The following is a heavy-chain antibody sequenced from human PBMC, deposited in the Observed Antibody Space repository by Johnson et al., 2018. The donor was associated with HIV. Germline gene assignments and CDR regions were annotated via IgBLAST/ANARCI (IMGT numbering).Heavy chain of an antibody. D-gene: IGHD5-12*01. Sequence: VQLVESGGGLVKPGGSLRLSCAASGFTFSDYYMSWIRQDPGKGLEWVANIKQDGSEKYYVDSVKGRFTISRDNSKNTLYLHMNSRKTADTAVYYCCRGGGYSGAERGGRACDICGQGTMVTDSS. V-gene: IGHV3-7*03. CDR2: IKQDGSEK. J-gene: IGHJ3*02. CDR3: CRGGGYSGAERGGRACDI. CDR1: GFTFSDYY.